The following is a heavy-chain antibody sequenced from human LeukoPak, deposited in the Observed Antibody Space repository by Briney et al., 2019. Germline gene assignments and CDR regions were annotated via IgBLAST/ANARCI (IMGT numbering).Heavy chain of an antibody. CDR1: GFPFSSYV. D-gene: IGHD3-22*01. CDR3: AKDSYDSSGYYYPDY. J-gene: IGHJ4*02. CDR2: IGGSGGST. V-gene: IGHV3-23*01. Sequence: GGSLRLSCAASGFPFSSYVMSWVRQAPGKGLEWVSAIGGSGGSTYYADSVKGRFTISRDNSKNTLYLQMNSLRAEDTAVYYCAKDSYDSSGYYYPDYWGQGTLVTVS.